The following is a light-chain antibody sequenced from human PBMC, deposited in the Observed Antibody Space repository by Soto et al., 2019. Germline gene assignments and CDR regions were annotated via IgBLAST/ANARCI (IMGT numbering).Light chain of an antibody. CDR3: QQYNNWLWT. Sequence: EIVMTQSPATLSVSPGERATLSCRASQSVSRNVAWYQQKPGQAPRLLIHDASTRATCILVRFSGSGSGTEFTLTISSLQSEYFAVYYCQQYNNWLWTFGQGTKVEIK. CDR2: DAS. V-gene: IGKV3-15*01. CDR1: QSVSRN. J-gene: IGKJ1*01.